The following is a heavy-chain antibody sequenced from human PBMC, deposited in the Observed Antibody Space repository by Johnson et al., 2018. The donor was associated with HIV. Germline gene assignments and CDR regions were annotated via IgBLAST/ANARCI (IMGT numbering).Heavy chain of an antibody. J-gene: IGHJ3*02. D-gene: IGHD6-6*01. CDR3: ASSSPSDYAFD. CDR2: IKQDGSEK. V-gene: IGHV3-7*01. CDR1: GFSFTNYW. Sequence: MQLVESGGGLVQPGGSLRLSCVTSGFSFTNYWMSWVRQAPGKGLEWVANIKQDGSEKYYVDSVKGRFSISRDNAKNSLYLQMNSLRAENTAVYYCASSSPSDYAFD.